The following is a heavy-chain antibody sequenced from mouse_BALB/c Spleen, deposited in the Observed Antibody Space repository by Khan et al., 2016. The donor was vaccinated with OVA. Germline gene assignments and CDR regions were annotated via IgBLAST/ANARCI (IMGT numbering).Heavy chain of an antibody. Sequence: VQLQQSGTVLARPGASVKMSCKASGYGFTSYWMHWVTQRPGQGLEWIGAIYPGISDTRYNQKFKGKVKLTVVKSASTAYMEFSSLTNEDSAVYYCTRSYDSYYFDYWGQGTTLTVSS. J-gene: IGHJ2*01. CDR2: IYPGISDT. CDR3: TRSYDSYYFDY. D-gene: IGHD2-4*01. V-gene: IGHV1-5*01. CDR1: GYGFTSYW.